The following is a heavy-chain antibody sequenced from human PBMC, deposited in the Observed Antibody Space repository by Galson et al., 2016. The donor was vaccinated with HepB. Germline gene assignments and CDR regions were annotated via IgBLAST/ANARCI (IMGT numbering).Heavy chain of an antibody. J-gene: IGHJ4*02. V-gene: IGHV3-23*01. CDR3: AKDLWVRQQLAYYFDY. Sequence: SLRLSCAVSGFTFNSHWMTWIRQAPGQGLEWVSGISHSGGSTYYADSVKGRFTVSRDNSKNTLYLQMSSLRAEDTAVYYCAKDLWVRQQLAYYFDYWGQGTLVTVSS. CDR2: ISHSGGST. D-gene: IGHD6-13*01. CDR1: GFTFNSHW.